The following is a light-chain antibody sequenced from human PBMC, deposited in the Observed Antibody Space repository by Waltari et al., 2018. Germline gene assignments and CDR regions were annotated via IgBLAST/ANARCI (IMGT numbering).Light chain of an antibody. Sequence: QSALTQPASVSGSPGQSITISCTGTSSDVGAYNPSSWYQQPPGKVPNVIFYDRSYRPSGVSDRFSGSKSGNTASLTISGLQAVDEADYYCSSYTTNSLLFGGGTKLTVL. CDR1: SSDVGAYNP. CDR2: DRS. CDR3: SSYTTNSLL. J-gene: IGLJ3*02. V-gene: IGLV2-14*03.